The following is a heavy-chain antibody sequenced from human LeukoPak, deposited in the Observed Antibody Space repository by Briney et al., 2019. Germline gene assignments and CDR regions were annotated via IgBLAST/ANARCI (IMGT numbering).Heavy chain of an antibody. V-gene: IGHV4-59*01. CDR2: FYDTRSP. CDR1: GVTISLYY. CDR3: ARGRGSLTY. D-gene: IGHD3-10*01. Sequence: SETLSLTCTVSGVTISLYYWSWIRQPPGKGLEWLGYFYDTRSPKYNPSLERRVTISVDMSRNHFSLNLTSVTAADTAVYYCARGRGSLTYWGQGTLATVPS. J-gene: IGHJ4*02.